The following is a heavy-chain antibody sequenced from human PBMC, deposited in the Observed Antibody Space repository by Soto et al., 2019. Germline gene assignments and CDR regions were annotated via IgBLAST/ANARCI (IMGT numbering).Heavy chain of an antibody. CDR3: ARDKDITTFAVYSRYYYGTDV. CDR2: ISTDNGNT. J-gene: IGHJ6*02. V-gene: IGHV1-18*01. CDR1: GYTFTNSG. Sequence: ASVKVSCKASGYTFTNSGISWVRQAPGQGLEWMGWISTDNGNTNYAQHLQGRVSMTTDTSTSTAYMDLRSLRSDDTAVYYCARDKDITTFAVYSRYYYGTDVWGEGTKAT. D-gene: IGHD2-15*01.